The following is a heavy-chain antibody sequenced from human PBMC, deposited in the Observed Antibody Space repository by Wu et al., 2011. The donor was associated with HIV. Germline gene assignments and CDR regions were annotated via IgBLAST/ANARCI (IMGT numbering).Heavy chain of an antibody. D-gene: IGHD3-10*01. Sequence: EVKKPGSSVKVSCRTSANTFSNYAFGWVRQAPGQGFEWMGVIIPIFGSSKYAQKFQGRVTITTDDSTNTAYMELSSLRSEDTAVYYCARVMVRGVVIRAWFDPWGQGTLVTVSS. CDR2: IIPIFGSS. J-gene: IGHJ5*02. V-gene: IGHV1-69*05. CDR1: ANTFSNYA. CDR3: ARVMVRGVVIRAWFDP.